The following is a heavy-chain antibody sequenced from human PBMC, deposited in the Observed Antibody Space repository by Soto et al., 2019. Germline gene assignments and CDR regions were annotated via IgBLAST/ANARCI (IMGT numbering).Heavy chain of an antibody. CDR3: ARKAWVRFDY. CDR1: GDSISSSVW. CDR2: VFHTGNT. D-gene: IGHD7-27*01. Sequence: SETLCLTCAVSGDSISSSVWWTWVRQPPGKGLEWIGEVFHTGNTNYNPSLKSRVTMSVDKSTNEFSLKVTSVTAADTAIYYCARKAWVRFDYWGQGALVTVSS. V-gene: IGHV4-4*02. J-gene: IGHJ4*02.